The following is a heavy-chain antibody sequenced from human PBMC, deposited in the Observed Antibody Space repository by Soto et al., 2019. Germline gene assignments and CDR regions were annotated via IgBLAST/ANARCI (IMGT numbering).Heavy chain of an antibody. CDR3: AKEPVGPDWYFDL. Sequence: GGSLRLSCAASGFGFSNYAMNWVRQAPGKGLEWVSAISGSGSGDGTYYADSVKGRLTISRDSSKNTLFLQMNSLRAEDTAVYNCAKEPVGPDWYFDLWGRGTLVTVSS. V-gene: IGHV3-23*01. CDR1: GFGFSNYA. J-gene: IGHJ2*01. CDR2: ISGSGSGDGT.